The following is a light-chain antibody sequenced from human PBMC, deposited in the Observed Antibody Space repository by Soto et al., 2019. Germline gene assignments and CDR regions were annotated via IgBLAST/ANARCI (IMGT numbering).Light chain of an antibody. CDR2: EVS. CDR1: SSDVGAYNY. Sequence: QSALTQPPSASGSPGQSVTISCTGTSSDVGAYNYVSWYQQHPGKAPKLMIYEVSKRPSGVPDRFSGSKSGNTASLTVSGRQAEEEVDYYCSSYAGSNIYVFGPGTKVTVL. J-gene: IGLJ1*01. V-gene: IGLV2-8*01. CDR3: SSYAGSNIYV.